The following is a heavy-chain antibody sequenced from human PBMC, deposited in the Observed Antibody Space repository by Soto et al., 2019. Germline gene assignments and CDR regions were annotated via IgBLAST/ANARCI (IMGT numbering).Heavy chain of an antibody. CDR1: GGSFSGYY. CDR3: ARGPSDRGKLS. Sequence: PSETLSLTCAVYGGSFSGYYWSWIRQPPGKGLEWIGEINHSGSTNYNPSLKSRVTISVDTSKNQFSLKLSSVTAADTAVYYCARGPSDRGKLSWGPGTLVTVSS. V-gene: IGHV4-34*01. CDR2: INHSGST. J-gene: IGHJ5*02. D-gene: IGHD3-10*01.